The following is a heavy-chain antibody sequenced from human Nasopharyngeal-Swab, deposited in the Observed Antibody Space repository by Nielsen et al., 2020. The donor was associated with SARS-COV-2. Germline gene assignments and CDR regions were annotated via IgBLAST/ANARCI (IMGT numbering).Heavy chain of an antibody. V-gene: IGHV6-1*01. D-gene: IGHD4-17*01. CDR2: TYYRSKWYN. J-gene: IGHJ6*03. CDR3: ARARGAYGDYYYYYYKDV. Sequence: CIRQSPSRGLEWLRRTYYRSKWYNDYAVSVKSRITINPDTSKNQSSLHLNSVTPEDTAVYYCARARGAYGDYYYYYYKDVWGKGTTVTVSS.